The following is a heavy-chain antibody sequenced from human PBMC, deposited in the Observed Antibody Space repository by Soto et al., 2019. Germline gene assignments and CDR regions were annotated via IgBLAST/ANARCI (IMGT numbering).Heavy chain of an antibody. Sequence: QVQLVQSEGEVRRPGASVKVSCKASGYSFTMYGITWVRQAPGQGLEWMGWISTYLGTTKYARKFQGRVTMTTDTSTSTAYMDLRTLRSDDTAVYYCARLIATAAEYWGQGTLVTVSS. V-gene: IGHV1-18*01. D-gene: IGHD2-2*01. CDR1: GYSFTMYG. CDR2: ISTYLGTT. J-gene: IGHJ4*02. CDR3: ARLIATAAEY.